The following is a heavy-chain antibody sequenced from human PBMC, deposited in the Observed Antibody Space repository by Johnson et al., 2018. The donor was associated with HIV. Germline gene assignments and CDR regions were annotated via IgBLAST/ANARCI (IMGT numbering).Heavy chain of an antibody. CDR1: GFTHSSYA. D-gene: IGHD3-16*01. V-gene: IGHV3-30-3*01. J-gene: IGHJ3*01. CDR3: AKDGGRWSYSFDV. Sequence: QVLLVESGGGVVRPGGSLRLSCAASGFTHSSYAMHWVRQAPGKLLDWVAGISDAGSNKYYADSAKCRFTVSRDNSKNTLYLQMNSLRGEDTAMYYCAKDGGRWSYSFDVWGQGTMVSVSS. CDR2: ISDAGSNK.